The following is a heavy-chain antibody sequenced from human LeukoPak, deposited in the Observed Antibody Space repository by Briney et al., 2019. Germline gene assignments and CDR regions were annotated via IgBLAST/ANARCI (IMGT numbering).Heavy chain of an antibody. Sequence: SEILSLTCTVSGGSICSGGYYWSWIRQHPGKGLEWLGCRYYSGGTYYNPCVMSRVTISVDTSKNHFSLRLSSVTAADTAVYYCARSRFPYSSGSYFDYWGQGTLVTVSS. CDR2: RYYSGGT. CDR3: ARSRFPYSSGSYFDY. V-gene: IGHV4-31*03. CDR1: GGSICSGGYY. J-gene: IGHJ4*02. D-gene: IGHD3-10*01.